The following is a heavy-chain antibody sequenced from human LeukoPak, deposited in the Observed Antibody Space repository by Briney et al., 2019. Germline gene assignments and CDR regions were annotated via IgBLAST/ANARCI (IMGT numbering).Heavy chain of an antibody. V-gene: IGHV1-8*01. D-gene: IGHD2/OR15-2a*01. CDR3: ARGNRSPKRSLYYYCMDV. CDR1: GYTFTSYD. Sequence: ASVKVSCKASGYTFTSYDINWVRQATGQGLEWMGWMNPNSGNTGYAQKFQGRVTMTRNTSISTAYMELSSLRSEDTAVYYCARGNRSPKRSLYYYCMDVWGKGTTVTVSS. J-gene: IGHJ6*03. CDR2: MNPNSGNT.